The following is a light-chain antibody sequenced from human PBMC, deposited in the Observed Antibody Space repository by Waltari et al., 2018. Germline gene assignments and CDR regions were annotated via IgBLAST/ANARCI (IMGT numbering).Light chain of an antibody. CDR1: QSLVHRDGDTY. V-gene: IGKV2-30*02. CDR2: KVS. Sequence: DVVMTQSPLSLPVTLGQPASISCRSSQSLVHRDGDTYLNWFQQRPGQSPRRLIYKVSYRESGVPDRVSGSGSGTDFTLTISRVEAEDVGVYYCMQGTHWPPWTFGQGTKVEIK. CDR3: MQGTHWPPWT. J-gene: IGKJ1*01.